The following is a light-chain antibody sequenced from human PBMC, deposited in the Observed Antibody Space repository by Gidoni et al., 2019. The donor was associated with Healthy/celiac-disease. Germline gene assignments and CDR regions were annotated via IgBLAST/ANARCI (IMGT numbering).Light chain of an antibody. V-gene: IGKV3-11*01. CDR2: DAS. Sequence: EIVLTQSPATLSLSPGERATLSCRASQSVSSYLAWYQQKPGQAPRLLIYDASNRATCIPARFSGSGSGTDLTLTISSRGPEDFAVYYCQQRSNGSITFXQXTRLEIK. J-gene: IGKJ5*01. CDR3: QQRSNGSIT. CDR1: QSVSSY.